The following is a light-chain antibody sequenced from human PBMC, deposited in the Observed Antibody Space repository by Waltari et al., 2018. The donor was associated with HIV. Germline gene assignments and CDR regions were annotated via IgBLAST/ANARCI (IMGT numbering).Light chain of an antibody. V-gene: IGLV2-14*03. J-gene: IGLJ1*01. CDR2: EVK. CDR1: SREVGGYNS. Sequence: QSALTQPASVSGSPGQSITISCSGTSREVGGYNSVSWYQQRPGKAPKPRIYEVKSRPSGLSDSFSGSKSGNTASLTISGLQVEDEADYYCSSYTTTYTYVFGSGTKVTVL. CDR3: SSYTTTYTYV.